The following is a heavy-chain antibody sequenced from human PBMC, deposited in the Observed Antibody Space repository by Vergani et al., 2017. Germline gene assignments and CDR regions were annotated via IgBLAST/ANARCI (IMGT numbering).Heavy chain of an antibody. CDR1: GFTFSSYE. V-gene: IGHV3-48*03. CDR3: ASILGRAFDI. J-gene: IGHJ3*02. Sequence: EVQLVESGGGLVQPGGSLRLSCAASGFTFSSYEMNWVRQAPGKGLEWVSYISSSGSTIYYADSVKGRFTISRDNAKNSLYLQMNRLRAEDTAVYYCASILGRAFDIWGQGTMVTVSS. CDR2: ISSSGSTI. D-gene: IGHD7-27*01.